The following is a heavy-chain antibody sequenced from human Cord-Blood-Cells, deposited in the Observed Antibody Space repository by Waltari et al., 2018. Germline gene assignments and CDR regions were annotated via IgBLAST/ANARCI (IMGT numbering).Heavy chain of an antibody. J-gene: IGHJ3*02. Sequence: EVQLVESGGGLVQPGGSLRPSCAASGLPFRSYALSWVRQAPGKGLEWVAAISGSGGSTYYADSVKGRFTISRDNSNNTLYLQMNSLRAEDTAVYYCAKLRRAAMDAFDIWGQGTIVTVSS. CDR1: GLPFRSYA. CDR2: ISGSGGST. CDR3: AKLRRAAMDAFDI. V-gene: IGHV3-23*04.